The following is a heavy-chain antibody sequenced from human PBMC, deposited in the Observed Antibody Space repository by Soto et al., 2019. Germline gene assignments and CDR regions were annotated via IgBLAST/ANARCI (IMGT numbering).Heavy chain of an antibody. V-gene: IGHV1-24*01. J-gene: IGHJ5*02. CDR3: ATGCRFLEWCRGFDP. CDR2: FDPEDGET. D-gene: IGHD3-3*01. CDR1: GYTLTEVS. Sequence: GAAVKVSCKVSGYTLTEVSMHWVRQAPGKGLEWMGGFDPEDGETIYAQKFQGRVTMTEDTSTDTAYMELSSLRSEDTAVYYCATGCRFLEWCRGFDPWGQGYLVTVPQ.